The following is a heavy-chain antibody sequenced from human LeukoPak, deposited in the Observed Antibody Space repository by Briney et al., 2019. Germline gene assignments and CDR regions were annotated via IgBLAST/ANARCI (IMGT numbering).Heavy chain of an antibody. CDR2: IYTSGST. J-gene: IGHJ6*02. CDR1: GGSISSYY. D-gene: IGHD2-2*01. V-gene: IGHV4-4*07. Sequence: SETLSLTCTVSGGSISSYYWSWIRQPAGKGLEWSGRIYTSGSTKYNPSLKSRVTMSIDTSKNQFSLKLSSVTAADTAVYYCARDYAPRSTSSYGMDLWGQGTTVTVSS. CDR3: ARDYAPRSTSSYGMDL.